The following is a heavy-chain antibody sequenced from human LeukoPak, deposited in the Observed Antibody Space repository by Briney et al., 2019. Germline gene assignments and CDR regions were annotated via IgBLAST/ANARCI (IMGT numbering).Heavy chain of an antibody. CDR1: GFTFDDYA. Sequence: GGSLRLSCAASGFTFDDYAMSWVRQAPGKGLEWVSGINWNGGSTGYADSVKGRFTISRDNAKNSLYLQMNSLRPEDTALYYCSTGPRSLPYWGPGTLVTVSS. CDR2: INWNGGST. J-gene: IGHJ4*01. V-gene: IGHV3-20*04. CDR3: STGPRSLPY. D-gene: IGHD4-23*01.